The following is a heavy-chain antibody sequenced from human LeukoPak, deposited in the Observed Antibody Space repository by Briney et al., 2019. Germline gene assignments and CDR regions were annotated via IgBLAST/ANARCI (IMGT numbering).Heavy chain of an antibody. J-gene: IGHJ4*02. V-gene: IGHV1-2*04. CDR1: GYTFTGYY. Sequence: ASVKVSCKASGYTFTGYYMHWVRQAPGQGLEWMGWINPNSGGTNYAQKFQGWVTMTRDTSISTAYMELSSLRSEDTAVYYCARGEMGYSGYRLDYWGQGTLVTVSS. D-gene: IGHD5-12*01. CDR3: ARGEMGYSGYRLDY. CDR2: INPNSGGT.